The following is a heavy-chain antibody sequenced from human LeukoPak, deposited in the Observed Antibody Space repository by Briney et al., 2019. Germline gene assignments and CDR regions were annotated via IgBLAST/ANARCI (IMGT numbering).Heavy chain of an antibody. D-gene: IGHD3-10*01. CDR1: GYSISSGYY. CDR3: ARHAGLLWFGAIGGHFDY. CDR2: IYHSGST. Sequence: SETLSLTCKVSGYSISSGYYWGWIRQPPGKGLEWIGSIYHSGSTYYNPSLKSRVTISVDTSKNQFSLKLSSVTAADTAVYYCARHAGLLWFGAIGGHFDYWGQGTLVTVSS. J-gene: IGHJ4*02. V-gene: IGHV4-38-2*02.